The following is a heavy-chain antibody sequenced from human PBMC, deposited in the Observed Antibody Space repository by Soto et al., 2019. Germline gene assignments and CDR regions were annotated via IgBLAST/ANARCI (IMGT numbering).Heavy chain of an antibody. V-gene: IGHV5-51*03. Sequence: EVQLVQSGTEVKKPGDSLKISCKGSGYRFTKYWIGWVRQMPGKGLEWMGIMYPGGSDIRYSPSCQGHIILSAENSISAAYLQRGRMQASDCAIYYCAMTAGSSDPDILDSWGQGTLVTVSS. CDR3: AMTAGSSDPDILDS. CDR1: GYRFTKYW. D-gene: IGHD2-21*02. CDR2: MYPGGSDI. J-gene: IGHJ4*02.